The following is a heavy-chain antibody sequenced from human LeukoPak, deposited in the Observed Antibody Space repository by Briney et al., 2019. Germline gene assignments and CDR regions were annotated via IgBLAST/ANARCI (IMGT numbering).Heavy chain of an antibody. Sequence: GGSLRLSCAGSGFTFRSYSMNWVRQAPRKGLEWVSSIGSTPGHIYYADSVRGRFTISRDNAKNSLYLQMNSLRAEDTAVYYCGRQAAPDYWGQGILVTVSS. J-gene: IGHJ4*02. CDR2: IGSTPGHI. CDR1: GFTFRSYS. CDR3: GRQAAPDY. D-gene: IGHD2-15*01. V-gene: IGHV3-21*01.